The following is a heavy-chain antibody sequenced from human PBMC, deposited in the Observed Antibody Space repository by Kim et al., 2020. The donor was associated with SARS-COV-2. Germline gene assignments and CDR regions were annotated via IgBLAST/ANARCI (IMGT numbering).Heavy chain of an antibody. J-gene: IGHJ6*02. CDR3: ASGAYCGGDCYPYYYYGMDV. Sequence: GGSLRLSCAASGFTFSSYSMNWVRQAPGKGLEWVSYISSSSTIYYADSVKGRFTISRDNAKNSLYLQMNSLRAEDTAVYYCASGAYCGGDCYPYYYYGMDVWGQGTTVTVSS. D-gene: IGHD2-21*02. CDR1: GFTFSSYS. V-gene: IGHV3-48*04. CDR2: ISSSSTI.